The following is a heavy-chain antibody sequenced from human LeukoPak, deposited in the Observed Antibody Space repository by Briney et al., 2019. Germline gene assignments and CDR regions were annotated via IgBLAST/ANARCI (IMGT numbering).Heavy chain of an antibody. Sequence: GGSLRLSCAASGFIFSTYNMNWVRQAPGEGLEWVSSISSSSSYIYYADSVKGRFTISRDNAKDSLYLQMDSLRAEDTAVYYCATSSDYHGSGSFWGRATFDMWGQGTMVTVSS. CDR3: ATSSDYHGSGSFWGRATFDM. CDR2: ISSSSSYI. V-gene: IGHV3-21*01. J-gene: IGHJ3*02. CDR1: GFIFSTYN. D-gene: IGHD3-10*01.